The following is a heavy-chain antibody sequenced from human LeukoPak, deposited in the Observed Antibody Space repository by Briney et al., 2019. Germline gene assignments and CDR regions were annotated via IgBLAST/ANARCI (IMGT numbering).Heavy chain of an antibody. CDR2: INPNSGRT. CDR3: ARTREYSSSWYFPPFDP. CDR1: GYTFTSYA. D-gene: IGHD6-13*01. J-gene: IGHJ5*02. Sequence: ASVKVSCKASGYTFTSYAISWVRQAPGQGLEWMGWINPNSGRTNYAQNFQGRVTMTRDPSISTAYMELNSLTSNDTAVYYCARTREYSSSWYFPPFDPWGQGTLVTVSS. V-gene: IGHV1-2*02.